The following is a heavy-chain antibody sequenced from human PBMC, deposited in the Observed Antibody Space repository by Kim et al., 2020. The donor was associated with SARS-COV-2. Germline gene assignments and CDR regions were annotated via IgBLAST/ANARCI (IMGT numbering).Heavy chain of an antibody. CDR3: TTHLWHAY. D-gene: IGHD3-10*01. Sequence: GGSLRLSCAASGFTFSNAWMSWVRQAPGKGLEWVGRIKIKTDGGTTDYAAPVKGRFTISRDDSKNTLYLQMNSLKTEDTAVYYCTTHLWHAYWGQGTLAT. J-gene: IGHJ4*02. V-gene: IGHV3-15*01. CDR2: IKIKTDGGTT. CDR1: GFTFSNAW.